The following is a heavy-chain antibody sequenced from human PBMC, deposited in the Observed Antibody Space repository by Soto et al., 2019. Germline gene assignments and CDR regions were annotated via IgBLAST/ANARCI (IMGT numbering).Heavy chain of an antibody. Sequence: QVQLVQSGAEVKKPGASVKVSCKASGYTFTSYDINWVRQATGQGLEWMGWMNPNSGNTGYAQKFQGRVTMTRNTSISTAYMEVSSLRSEDTAVYYCARGLVGWLVRGELYDYWGQGTLVTVSS. CDR1: GYTFTSYD. V-gene: IGHV1-8*01. D-gene: IGHD6-19*01. CDR2: MNPNSGNT. J-gene: IGHJ4*02. CDR3: ARGLVGWLVRGELYDY.